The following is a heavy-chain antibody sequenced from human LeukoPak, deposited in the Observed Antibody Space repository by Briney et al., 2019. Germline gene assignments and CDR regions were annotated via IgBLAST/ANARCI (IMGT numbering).Heavy chain of an antibody. CDR1: GYTFTSYA. CDR3: AIHPSYGYYYYGMDV. J-gene: IGHJ6*02. Sequence: ASVKVSCKASGYTFTSYAMHWVRLAPGQRLEWMGWINAGNGNTKYSQKFQGRVTITRDTSASTAYMELSSLRSEDTAVYYCAIHPSYGYYYYGMDVWGQGTTVTVSS. CDR2: INAGNGNT. D-gene: IGHD3-10*01. V-gene: IGHV1-3*01.